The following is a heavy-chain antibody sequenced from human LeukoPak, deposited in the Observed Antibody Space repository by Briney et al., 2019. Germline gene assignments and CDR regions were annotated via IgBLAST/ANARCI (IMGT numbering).Heavy chain of an antibody. Sequence: ASVKVSCKASGYTLTDYYMHWVRQAPGQGLEWMGRIDPNSGGTNYAQKFQGRVTMTRDTSISTVYMELSRLRSDDTAVYYCARVGYYESSGYYEYWGQGTLVTVSS. V-gene: IGHV1-2*06. J-gene: IGHJ4*02. D-gene: IGHD3-22*01. CDR1: GYTLTDYY. CDR3: ARVGYYESSGYYEY. CDR2: IDPNSGGT.